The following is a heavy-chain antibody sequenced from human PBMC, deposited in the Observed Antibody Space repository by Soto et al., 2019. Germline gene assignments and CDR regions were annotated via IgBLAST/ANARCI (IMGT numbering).Heavy chain of an antibody. V-gene: IGHV1-69*04. CDR2: IIPILGIA. J-gene: IGHJ3*02. CDR3: AGDKPIEGAQEDAFDI. Sequence: GASVKVSCKASGGAFSSYTISWVRQAPGQGLEWMGRIIPILGIANYAQKFQGRVTITADKSTSTAYMELSSLRSEDTAVYYCAGDKPIEGAQEDAFDIWGQGTMVTVSS. CDR1: GGAFSSYT.